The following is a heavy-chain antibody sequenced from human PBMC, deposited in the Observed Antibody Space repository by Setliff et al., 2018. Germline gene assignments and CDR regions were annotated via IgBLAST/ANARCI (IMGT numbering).Heavy chain of an antibody. CDR3: ARDRGSDSCRGCDYMDV. Sequence: GESLKISCAASGFTFSGAEIHWVRQASGKGLEWVGRIRSKADKYATDYGASAKGRFIISRDDSKKTAYLQMNSLRDEDTAVYYCARDRGSDSCRGCDYMDVWGKGTTVTVSS. CDR2: IRSKADKYAT. D-gene: IGHD1-26*01. CDR1: GFTFSGAE. J-gene: IGHJ6*03. V-gene: IGHV3-73*01.